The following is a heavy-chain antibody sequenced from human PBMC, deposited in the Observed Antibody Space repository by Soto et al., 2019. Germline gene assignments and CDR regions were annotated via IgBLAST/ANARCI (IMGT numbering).Heavy chain of an antibody. J-gene: IGHJ4*02. CDR3: AGRHVDTAMVGLDY. D-gene: IGHD5-18*01. V-gene: IGHV4-61*01. Sequence: PSETLYLTCTVSGGSVSSGSYYWSWIRQPPGKGLEWIGYIYYSGSTNYNPSLKSRVTISVDTSKNQFSLKLSSVTAADTAVYYCAGRHVDTAMVGLDYWGQGTLVTVS. CDR2: IYYSGST. CDR1: GGSVSSGSYY.